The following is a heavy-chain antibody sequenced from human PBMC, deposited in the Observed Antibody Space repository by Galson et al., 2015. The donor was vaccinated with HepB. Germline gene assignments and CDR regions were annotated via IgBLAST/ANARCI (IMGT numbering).Heavy chain of an antibody. CDR1: GYSFTSYW. V-gene: IGHV5-51*01. D-gene: IGHD6-6*01. CDR3: ARLSSNSSAPSVRYFDY. Sequence: QSGAEVKKPGESLKISCKGSGYSFTSYWIGWARQMPGKGLEWMGIIYPGDSDTRYGPSFQGQVTISVDKSISTAYLQWSGLTASDTAMYYCARLSSNSSAPSVRYFDYWGQGTLVTVSS. CDR2: IYPGDSDT. J-gene: IGHJ4*02.